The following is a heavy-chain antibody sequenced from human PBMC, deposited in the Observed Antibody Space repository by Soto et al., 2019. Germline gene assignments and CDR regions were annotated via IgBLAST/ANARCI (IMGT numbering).Heavy chain of an antibody. J-gene: IGHJ4*02. CDR3: ARGSTDSYPGSRIFDF. D-gene: IGHD3-10*01. V-gene: IGHV3-23*01. CDR1: GITFGSRT. CDR2: ITDTGGDT. Sequence: LRLSCAASGITFGSRTVSWVRQAPGEGLEWVSTITDTGGDTKYADSVRGRFTMSRDNSKKTLYLQMNSLRVEDSALYYCARGSTDSYPGSRIFDFWGRGTLVTVSS.